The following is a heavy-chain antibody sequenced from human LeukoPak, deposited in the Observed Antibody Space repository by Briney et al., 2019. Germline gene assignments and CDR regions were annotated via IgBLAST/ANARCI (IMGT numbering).Heavy chain of an antibody. CDR2: ISGSGGST. J-gene: IGHJ4*02. D-gene: IGHD1-1*01. CDR1: GFTFNSYA. V-gene: IGHV3-23*01. CDR3: VKYRHWNGGYDY. Sequence: GGSLRLSCAASGFTFNSYAMSWVRQAPGKGLEWVSAISGSGGSTYYADSVKGRFTISRDNSKNTLYLQMNSLRAEDTAVYYCVKYRHWNGGYDYWGQGTLVTVSS.